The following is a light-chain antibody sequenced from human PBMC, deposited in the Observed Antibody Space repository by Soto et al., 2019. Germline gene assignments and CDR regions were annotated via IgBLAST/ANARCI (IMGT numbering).Light chain of an antibody. V-gene: IGLV2-11*01. J-gene: IGLJ1*01. Sequence: QSALTQPRSVSGSPGQSVTISCTGTSSDVGGYNFVSWYQQHPGKTPKLMIYDVSQRPSGVPDRFSGSKSGNTASLTISGLQAEDEADYYCSSYTSSSTRVFGTGTKVTVL. CDR2: DVS. CDR1: SSDVGGYNF. CDR3: SSYTSSSTRV.